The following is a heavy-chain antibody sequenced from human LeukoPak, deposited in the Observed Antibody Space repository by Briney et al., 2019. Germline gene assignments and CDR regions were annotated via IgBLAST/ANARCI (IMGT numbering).Heavy chain of an antibody. CDR1: GFSVSSNY. Sequence: PGGSLRLSCAASGFSVSSNYMTWVRQAPGKGLQWVSVIYSVSDTSYADSVKGRFTISRDNSKNTVSLQMNSLRADDTAVYYCARWGYDSSGSYWDNWGQGTLVTVSS. CDR3: ARWGYDSSGSYWDN. V-gene: IGHV3-53*01. CDR2: IYSVSDT. J-gene: IGHJ4*02. D-gene: IGHD3-22*01.